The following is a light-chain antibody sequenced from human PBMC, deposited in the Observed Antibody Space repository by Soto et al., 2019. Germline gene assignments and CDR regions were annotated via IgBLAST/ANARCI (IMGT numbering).Light chain of an antibody. J-gene: IGLJ1*01. V-gene: IGLV1-40*01. CDR2: ANI. Sequence: QSVLTQPPSVSGAPGQRVTISCTWSSSNIGAGYDVHWYQQRPGAAPKLLISANINRPSGVPDRFSGSKSGTSASLAITGLQADDEGDYYCQSYDSTLSARYVFGTGTKVT. CDR1: SSNIGAGYD. CDR3: QSYDSTLSARYV.